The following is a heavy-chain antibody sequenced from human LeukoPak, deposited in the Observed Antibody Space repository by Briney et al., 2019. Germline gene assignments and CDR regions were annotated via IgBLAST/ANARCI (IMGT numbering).Heavy chain of an antibody. V-gene: IGHV3-7*01. CDR1: GFTFSSYW. D-gene: IGHD5-18*01. J-gene: IGHJ4*02. Sequence: PGGSLRLSRAASGFTFSSYWMSWVRQAPGKGLEWVANIKQDGSEKYYVDSVKGRFTISRDNAKNSLYLQMNSLRAEDTAVYYCARVSWIQLWKFDYWGQGTLVTVSS. CDR3: ARVSWIQLWKFDY. CDR2: IKQDGSEK.